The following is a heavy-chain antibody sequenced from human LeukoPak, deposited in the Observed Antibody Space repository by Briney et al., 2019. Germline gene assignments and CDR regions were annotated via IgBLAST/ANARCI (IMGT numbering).Heavy chain of an antibody. D-gene: IGHD2-15*01. CDR1: GYTFTAYY. CDR3: ARPGYCSGGSCADWFDS. J-gene: IGHJ5*01. CDR2: IDPNTAGT. V-gene: IGHV1-2*02. Sequence: ASLKVSCKPSGYTFTAYYVHWMRQAPGQGREWMGWIDPNTAGTNFAQKFQGRVSMTRDTSINTAYLELSRLRSDDTAVYYCARPGYCSGGSCADWFDSWGQGTLVTVSS.